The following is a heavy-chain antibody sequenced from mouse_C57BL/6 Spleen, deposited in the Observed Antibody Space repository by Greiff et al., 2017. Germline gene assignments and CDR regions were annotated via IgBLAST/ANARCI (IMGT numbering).Heavy chain of an antibody. Sequence: QVQLQQSGPELVKPGASVKISCKASGYAFSSSWMNWVKQRPGKGLEWIGRIYPGDGDTNYNGKFKGKATLTADKSSSTAYMQLSSLTSEDSAVYFCARSKFLDYWGQGTTLTVSS. CDR1: GYAFSSSW. V-gene: IGHV1-82*01. CDR3: ARSKFLDY. J-gene: IGHJ2*01. CDR2: IYPGDGDT.